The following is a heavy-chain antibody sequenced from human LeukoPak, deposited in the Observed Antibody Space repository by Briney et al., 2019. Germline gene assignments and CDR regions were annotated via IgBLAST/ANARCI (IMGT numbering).Heavy chain of an antibody. Sequence: GGSLRLSCAASGFTFSDYYMSWIRQAPGKGLEWVSYISSSSSYTSYADSVKGRFTISRDNAKNSLYLQMNSLRAEDTAVYYCARSLQLLWFGELPLDYWGQGTLVAVSS. CDR3: ARSLQLLWFGELPLDY. D-gene: IGHD3-10*01. CDR2: ISSSSSYT. CDR1: GFTFSDYY. J-gene: IGHJ4*02. V-gene: IGHV3-11*03.